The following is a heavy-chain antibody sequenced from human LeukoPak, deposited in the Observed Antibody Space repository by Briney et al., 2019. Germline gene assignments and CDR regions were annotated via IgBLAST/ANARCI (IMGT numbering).Heavy chain of an antibody. CDR3: ARDLETDISDAFDI. V-gene: IGHV3-66*01. CDR1: GFTVSSNY. D-gene: IGHD3-9*01. CDR2: LYSGGST. Sequence: GGSLTLSCAASGFTVSSNYMSWVRQAPGKGLEWVSVLYSGGSTYYADSVKGRFTISRDNSKNKLYLQMNSLRAEDTAVYYCARDLETDISDAFDIWGQGTMVTVSS. J-gene: IGHJ3*02.